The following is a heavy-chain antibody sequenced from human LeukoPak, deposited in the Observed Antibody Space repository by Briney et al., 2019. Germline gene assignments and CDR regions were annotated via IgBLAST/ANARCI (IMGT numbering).Heavy chain of an antibody. V-gene: IGHV3-73*01. CDR3: TGQPNYGDYPN. CDR2: IRNKANSYAT. CDR1: GFTFSGST. D-gene: IGHD4-17*01. J-gene: IGHJ4*02. Sequence: GGSLRLSCAASGFTFSGSTMHWVRQASGKGLEWVGRIRNKANSYATAYVESVKGRFTISRDDSKNTVYLQMNSLKTEDTAVYYGTGQPNYGDYPNWGQGTLLTVSS.